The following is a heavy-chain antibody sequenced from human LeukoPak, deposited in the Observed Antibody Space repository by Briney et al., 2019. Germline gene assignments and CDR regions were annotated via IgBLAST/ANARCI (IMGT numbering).Heavy chain of an antibody. Sequence: PSETLSLTCTVSGGSISSYYWSWIRQPPGKGLEWIGYIYYSGSTNYNPSLKSRVTISVDTSKNQFSLKLSSVTAADTAVYYCARGGRSTVTNPGDEYFQHWGQGPLVTVSS. CDR3: ARGGRSTVTNPGDEYFQH. J-gene: IGHJ1*01. D-gene: IGHD4-17*01. CDR2: IYYSGST. CDR1: GGSISSYY. V-gene: IGHV4-59*01.